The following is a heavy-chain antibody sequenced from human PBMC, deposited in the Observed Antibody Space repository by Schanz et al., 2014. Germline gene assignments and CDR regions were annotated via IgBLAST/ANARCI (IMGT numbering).Heavy chain of an antibody. CDR1: GFRFYDHV. CDR2: ISTDGANK. V-gene: IGHV3-30*03. CDR3: ARGACSHLDS. Sequence: QVQLVQSGGRVVQPGGSLRLSCAASGFRFYDHVMHWLRQAPGKEPEWLAVISTDGANKFYSDSVRGRFTVSRDNSMNTLFLQINSLTNEDTATYYCARGACSHLDSWGQGTLLTVSS. D-gene: IGHD3-10*02. J-gene: IGHJ4*02.